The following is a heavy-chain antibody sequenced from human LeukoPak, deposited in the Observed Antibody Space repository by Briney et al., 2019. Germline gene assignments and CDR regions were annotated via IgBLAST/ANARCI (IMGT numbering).Heavy chain of an antibody. D-gene: IGHD2-21*02. Sequence: ASVKVSCKASGGTFSSYAISWVRQAPGQGLKWMGRIIPIFGTANYAQKFQGRVTITTDESTSTAYMELSSLRSEDTAVYYCARFRVTEAFDIWGQGTMVTVSS. J-gene: IGHJ3*02. V-gene: IGHV1-69*05. CDR3: ARFRVTEAFDI. CDR2: IIPIFGTA. CDR1: GGTFSSYA.